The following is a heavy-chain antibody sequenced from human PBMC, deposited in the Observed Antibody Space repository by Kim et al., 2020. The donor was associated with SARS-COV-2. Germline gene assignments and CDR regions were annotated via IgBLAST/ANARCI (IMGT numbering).Heavy chain of an antibody. CDR2: VYYNGDT. J-gene: IGHJ6*03. CDR3: AGQPLLLSYSYYRYYIDV. V-gene: IGHV4-39*01. CDR1: GASINTVNYY. Sequence: SETLSLTCKVSGASINTVNYYWAWIRQTPGKGLEWIGSVYYNGDTSFNPSLKSRVSMSIDTSASHFSLQLTSVTAADTAVYFCAGQPLLLSYSYYRYYIDVWGRGTTVTISS. D-gene: IGHD2-21*01.